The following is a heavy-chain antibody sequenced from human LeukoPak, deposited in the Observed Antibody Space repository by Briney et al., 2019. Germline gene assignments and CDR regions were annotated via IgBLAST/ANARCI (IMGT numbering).Heavy chain of an antibody. D-gene: IGHD6-13*01. CDR2: INAGNGNT. Sequence: ASVKVSCKASGYTFTSYAMHWVRQAPGQRLEWMGWINAGNGNTKYSQKFQGRVTITRDTSASTAYMELSSLRSEDTAVYYCARDLSIAAPGTDFDYWGQGTLVTVSS. J-gene: IGHJ4*02. CDR1: GYTFTSYA. CDR3: ARDLSIAAPGTDFDY. V-gene: IGHV1-3*01.